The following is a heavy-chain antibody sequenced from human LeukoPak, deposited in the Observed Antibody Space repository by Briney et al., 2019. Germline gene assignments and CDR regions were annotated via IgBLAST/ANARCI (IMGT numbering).Heavy chain of an antibody. D-gene: IGHD2-15*01. V-gene: IGHV4-4*02. J-gene: IGHJ4*01. CDR2: VELSGRT. CDR3: ARADYSGNSKTFDN. Sequence: SGTLSLTCGVSGGSISSTNWWSLVRQPPGEGLEWVGEVELSGRTNYNPSLESRVTISVDISANHISLRLTSVTAADTAVYYCARADYSGNSKTFDNWGNGTLVTVSS. CDR1: GGSISSTNW.